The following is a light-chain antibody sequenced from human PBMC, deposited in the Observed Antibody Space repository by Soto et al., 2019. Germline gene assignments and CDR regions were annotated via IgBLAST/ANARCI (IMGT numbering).Light chain of an antibody. CDR1: QGISSY. CDR3: QHYYSYPCT. J-gene: IGKJ1*01. Sequence: AIRMTQSPSSLSASTGDRVTITCRASQGISSYLAWYQQKPGKAPKLLIYAASTLQSGVPSRFSGSRSGTDFSLTISCLETEDFETYYWQHYYSYPCTFGQGSKVDSK. CDR2: AAS. V-gene: IGKV1-8*01.